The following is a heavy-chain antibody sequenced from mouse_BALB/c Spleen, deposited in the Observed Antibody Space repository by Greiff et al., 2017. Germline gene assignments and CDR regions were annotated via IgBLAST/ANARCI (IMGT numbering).Heavy chain of an antibody. CDR3: ARAHRYYAMDY. Sequence: EVHLVESGGGLVQPGGSRKLSCAASGFTFSSFGMHWVRQAPEKGLEWVAYISSGSSTIYYADTVKGRFTISRDNPKNTLFLQMTSLRSEDTAMYYCARAHRYYAMDYWGQGTSVTVSS. CDR1: GFTFSSFG. D-gene: IGHD2-14*01. J-gene: IGHJ4*01. V-gene: IGHV5-17*02. CDR2: ISSGSSTI.